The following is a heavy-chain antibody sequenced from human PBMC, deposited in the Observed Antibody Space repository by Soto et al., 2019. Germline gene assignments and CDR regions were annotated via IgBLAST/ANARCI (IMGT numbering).Heavy chain of an antibody. CDR2: IIPLFGTP. V-gene: IGHV1-69*01. D-gene: IGHD3-10*01. Sequence: QVQLVHSGAEVKKPGSSVKVSCKASGGIFSTYAISWLRQAPGQGIEWMGGIIPLFGTPNYAQRFQGRVTITADESTSTAYMELSRLRSEDTAVYYCARDRDDYGSGNYYNRIDFWGQGTLVTVSS. J-gene: IGHJ4*02. CDR3: ARDRDDYGSGNYYNRIDF. CDR1: GGIFSTYA.